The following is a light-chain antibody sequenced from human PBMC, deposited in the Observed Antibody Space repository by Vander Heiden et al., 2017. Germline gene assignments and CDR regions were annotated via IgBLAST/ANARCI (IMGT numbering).Light chain of an antibody. CDR2: DAS. J-gene: IGKJ2*01. CDR1: QSVSSY. V-gene: IGKV3-11*01. CDR3: QQPSNWPLYT. Sequence: EIVLTQSPATLSLSPGERATLSCRASQSVSSYLAWYQQKPGQAPRLLIYDASNRATGIPARFSGSGYGTDFTLTISSLEPEDFAVYYCQQPSNWPLYTFGPGTKLEIK.